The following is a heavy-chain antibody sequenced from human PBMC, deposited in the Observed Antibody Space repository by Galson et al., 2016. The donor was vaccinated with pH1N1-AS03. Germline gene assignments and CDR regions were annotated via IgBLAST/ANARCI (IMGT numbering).Heavy chain of an antibody. Sequence: SLRLSCAASGFTFNNYWMAWVRQAPGKGLEWVAMINPDGSDQYYVDSVKGRFTISRDNAKNSLYLQMNSLRVEDTAIYYCASAVRGSAVDVWGQGATVTVS. J-gene: IGHJ6*02. D-gene: IGHD3-10*01. V-gene: IGHV3-7*01. CDR3: ASAVRGSAVDV. CDR1: GFTFNNYW. CDR2: INPDGSDQ.